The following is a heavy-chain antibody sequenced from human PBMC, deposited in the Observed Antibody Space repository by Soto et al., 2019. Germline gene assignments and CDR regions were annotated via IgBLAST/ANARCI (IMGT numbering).Heavy chain of an antibody. V-gene: IGHV3-30*18. J-gene: IGHJ6*02. D-gene: IGHD2-15*01. CDR1: GFTFSSYG. CDR2: ISYDGSNK. Sequence: PEGSLRLSCAASGFTFSSYGMHWVRQAPGKGLEWVAVISYDGSNKYYADSVKGRFTISRDNSKNTLYLQMNSLRAEDTAVYYCAKGGRYCSGGSCYYLDYYYGMDVWGQGTTVTVSS. CDR3: AKGGRYCSGGSCYYLDYYYGMDV.